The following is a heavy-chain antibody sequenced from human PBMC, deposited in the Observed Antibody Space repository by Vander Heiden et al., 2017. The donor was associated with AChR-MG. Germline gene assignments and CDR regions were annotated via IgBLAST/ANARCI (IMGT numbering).Heavy chain of an antibody. V-gene: IGHV3-33*01. CDR3: ARDRSGVTSRGLSYYYYDMDV. CDR2: VLYDGDDK. CDR1: GFIFTTYG. D-gene: IGHD2-8*01. Sequence: QVQLVASGGGVVQSGGSLRLYCVASGFIFTTYGMPWVRQAPGRGLEWVAVVLYDGDDKYYADSVKGRFTISRDNSKNKVFLQMNGLRAEDTGVYYCARDRSGVTSRGLSYYYYDMDVWGQGTTVTVSS. J-gene: IGHJ6*02.